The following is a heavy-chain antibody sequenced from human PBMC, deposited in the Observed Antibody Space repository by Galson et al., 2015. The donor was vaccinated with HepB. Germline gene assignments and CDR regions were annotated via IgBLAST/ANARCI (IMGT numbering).Heavy chain of an antibody. CDR1: GFTFGSYS. V-gene: IGHV3-48*01. D-gene: IGHD3-3*01. CDR2: ISSSSSTI. J-gene: IGHJ4*02. Sequence: SLRLSCAASGFTFGSYSMNWVRQAPGKGLEWVSYISSSSSTIYYADSVKGRFTISRDNAKNSLYLQMNSLRAEDTAVYYCARQLNYDFWSGLQYGYYFDYWGQGTLVTVSS. CDR3: ARQLNYDFWSGLQYGYYFDY.